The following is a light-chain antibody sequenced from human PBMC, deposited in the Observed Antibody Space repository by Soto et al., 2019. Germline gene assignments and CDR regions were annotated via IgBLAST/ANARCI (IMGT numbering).Light chain of an antibody. Sequence: QSVLTQPASVSGSPGQSITISCTGTISDVGGYNYVSWYQQHPGKAPKLMIYDVSNRPSGVSNRFSGAKSGNTASLTISGLKAEDEADYYCSSYTSSSNLYVFGTG. V-gene: IGLV2-14*01. J-gene: IGLJ1*01. CDR1: ISDVGGYNY. CDR2: DVS. CDR3: SSYTSSSNLYV.